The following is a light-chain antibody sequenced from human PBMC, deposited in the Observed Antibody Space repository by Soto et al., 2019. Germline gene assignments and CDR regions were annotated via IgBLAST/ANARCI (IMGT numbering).Light chain of an antibody. J-gene: IGLJ3*02. V-gene: IGLV1-51*01. CDR2: DNN. CDR3: GTWDSSLRGV. Sequence: QSVLTQPPSVSAAPGQKVTISCSGSSSNIGNNYVSWYQQLPGTAPKLLIYDNNKRPSGIPDRFSGSKSGTSATLGITGLQTGDEADYYCGTWDSSLRGVFGGGTQLTVL. CDR1: SSNIGNNY.